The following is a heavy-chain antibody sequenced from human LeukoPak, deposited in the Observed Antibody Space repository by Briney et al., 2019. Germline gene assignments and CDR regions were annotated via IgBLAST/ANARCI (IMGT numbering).Heavy chain of an antibody. J-gene: IGHJ4*02. Sequence: ASVKVSCKASGYTFTGYYMHWVRQAPGQGLKWMGWINPNSGGTNYAQKFQGWVTMTRDTSISTAYMELSRLRSDDTAVYYCARASGIAAAGSYYFDYWGQGTLVTVSS. CDR3: ARASGIAAAGSYYFDY. D-gene: IGHD6-13*01. CDR2: INPNSGGT. CDR1: GYTFTGYY. V-gene: IGHV1-2*04.